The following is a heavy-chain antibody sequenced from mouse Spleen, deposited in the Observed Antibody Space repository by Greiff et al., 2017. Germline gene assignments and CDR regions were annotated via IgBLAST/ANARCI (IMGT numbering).Heavy chain of an antibody. CDR2: IHPNSGST. CDR1: GYTFTSYW. V-gene: IGHV1-64*01. Sequence: VQLQQPGAELVKPGASVKLSCKASGYTFTSYWMHWVKQRPGQGLEWIGMIHPNSGSTNYNEKFKSKATLTVDKSSSTAYMQLSSLTSEDSAVYYCARSSNYGGDAMDYWGQGTSVTVSS. D-gene: IGHD2-5*01. CDR3: ARSSNYGGDAMDY. J-gene: IGHJ4*01.